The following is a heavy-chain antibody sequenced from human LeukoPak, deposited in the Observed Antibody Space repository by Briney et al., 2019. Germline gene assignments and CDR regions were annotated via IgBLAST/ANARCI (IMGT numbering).Heavy chain of an antibody. Sequence: SETLSLTCTVSGGSISSYYWSWIRQPPGKGLEWIGYIYYSGSTNYNPPLKSRVAISVDTSKNQFSLKLSSVTAADTAVYYCARSSGSYNDAFDIWGQGTMVTVSS. V-gene: IGHV4-59*01. CDR3: ARSSGSYNDAFDI. J-gene: IGHJ3*02. CDR2: IYYSGST. D-gene: IGHD1-26*01. CDR1: GGSISSYY.